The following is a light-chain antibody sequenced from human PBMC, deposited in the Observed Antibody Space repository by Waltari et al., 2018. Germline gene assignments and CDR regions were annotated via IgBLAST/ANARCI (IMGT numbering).Light chain of an antibody. CDR3: QSGFT. Sequence: DIQMTQSPSSLSASVGDRVTITCRASQGISNHLAWYQQKPGKVPKLLIYAASTLQSGVPSQFSGKGSGTDFTRTISSLQPEDVATYYCQSGFTFGPGTKVDIK. CDR1: QGISNH. J-gene: IGKJ3*01. V-gene: IGKV1-27*01. CDR2: AAS.